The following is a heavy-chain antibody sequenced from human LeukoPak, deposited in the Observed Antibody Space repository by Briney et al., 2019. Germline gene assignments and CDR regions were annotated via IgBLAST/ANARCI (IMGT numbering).Heavy chain of an antibody. CDR1: GGSISSGGYY. V-gene: IGHV4-30-2*01. CDR2: IYHSGST. D-gene: IGHD3-22*01. CDR3: AGGNSPVVIDY. Sequence: SETLSLTCTVSGGSISSGGYYWSWIRQPPGKGLEWIGEIYHSGSTNYNPSLKSRVTISVDKSKNQFSLKLSSVTAADTAVYYCAGGNSPVVIDYWGQGTLVTVSS. J-gene: IGHJ4*02.